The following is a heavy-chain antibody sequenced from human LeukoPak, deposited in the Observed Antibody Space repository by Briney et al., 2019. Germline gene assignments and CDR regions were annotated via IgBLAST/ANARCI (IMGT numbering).Heavy chain of an antibody. CDR3: AGLHLTYSSGWYWVDY. J-gene: IGHJ4*02. D-gene: IGHD6-19*01. CDR1: GFTVSSNY. Sequence: GGSLRLSCAVSGFTVSSNYMSWVRQAPGKGLEWVSVIYSGGNTYYADSVKGRFAICRDNSKNTLNLQMNSLRAEDTAVYYCAGLHLTYSSGWYWVDYWGQGTLVTVSS. V-gene: IGHV3-66*04. CDR2: IYSGGNT.